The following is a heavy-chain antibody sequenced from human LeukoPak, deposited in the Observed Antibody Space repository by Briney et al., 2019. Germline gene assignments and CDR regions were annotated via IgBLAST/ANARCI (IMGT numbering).Heavy chain of an antibody. V-gene: IGHV5-51*01. CDR3: ARMTGFAYTSYYYYYMDV. Sequence: GESLKIYCKGSGYSLTSYWIGWVRQMPGKGLELMGIIYPGDSDTRYSPSFQGQVTISADKSISTAYLQWSSLKAADTAMYYCARMTGFAYTSYYYYYMDVWGKGTTVTVSS. J-gene: IGHJ6*03. CDR1: GYSLTSYW. D-gene: IGHD3-16*01. CDR2: IYPGDSDT.